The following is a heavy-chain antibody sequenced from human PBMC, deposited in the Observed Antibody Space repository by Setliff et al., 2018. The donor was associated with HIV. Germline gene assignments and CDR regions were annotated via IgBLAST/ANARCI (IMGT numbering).Heavy chain of an antibody. CDR2: IYYSGST. CDR3: VMGWLLAFDI. CDR1: GGSISSGGSY. J-gene: IGHJ3*02. D-gene: IGHD3-3*01. V-gene: IGHV4-31*02. Sequence: SDTLSLTCTVSGGSISSGGSYWSWIRQHPGKGLEWIGYIYYSGSTSYNPSLKSRATISVDTSKNHFSLRLSSVTAADTAVYYCVMGWLLAFDIWGQGTMVTVSS.